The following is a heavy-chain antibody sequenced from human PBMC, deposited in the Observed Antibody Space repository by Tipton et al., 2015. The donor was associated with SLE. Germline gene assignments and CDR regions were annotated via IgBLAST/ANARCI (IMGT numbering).Heavy chain of an antibody. V-gene: IGHV4-59*01. CDR3: AGGELRYGDYDFYY. D-gene: IGHD4-17*01. CDR2: ISHNGGT. Sequence: TLSLTCTVSGDSLSDSYWSWIRQPPGERLEWLGYISHNGGTNYNPSLKSRVTISGDTSKNQFSLRLSSVTAADTAVYYCAGGELRYGDYDFYYWGQGSLVTVSS. CDR1: GDSLSDSY. J-gene: IGHJ4*02.